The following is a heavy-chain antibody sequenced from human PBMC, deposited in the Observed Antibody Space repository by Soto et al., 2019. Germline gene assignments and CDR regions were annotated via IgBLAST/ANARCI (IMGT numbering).Heavy chain of an antibody. CDR3: GILDMITFGGVIGPNKSLDS. Sequence: PSETLSLTCTVSGGSISSSTYYWGWIRQPPGKGLEWIGSIYYSGSTYYNPSLKSRVTISVDTSRNHFSLKLSSVTAADTAVYYCGILDMITFGGVIGPNKSLDSWGQGKMVTVSS. V-gene: IGHV4-39*02. CDR1: GGSISSSTYY. D-gene: IGHD3-16*02. CDR2: IYYSGST. J-gene: IGHJ3*02.